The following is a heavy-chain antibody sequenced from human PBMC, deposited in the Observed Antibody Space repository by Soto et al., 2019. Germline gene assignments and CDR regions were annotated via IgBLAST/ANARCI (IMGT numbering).Heavy chain of an antibody. Sequence: SETLSLTCTVSGGSISSGDYYWSWIRQPPGKGMEWIGYIYYSGSTYYNTSLKSRVTISVDTSKNQFSLKLRSVTAADMAVYWCARDPVDGYAFFDSWGQGVLVTVSS. CDR1: GGSISSGDYY. D-gene: IGHD5-12*01. J-gene: IGHJ5*02. CDR2: IYYSGST. V-gene: IGHV4-30-4*01. CDR3: ARDPVDGYAFFDS.